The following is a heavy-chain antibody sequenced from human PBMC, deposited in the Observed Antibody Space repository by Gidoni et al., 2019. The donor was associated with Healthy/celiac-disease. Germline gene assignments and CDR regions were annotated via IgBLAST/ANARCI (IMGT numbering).Heavy chain of an antibody. CDR3: AGDLSGRYCSGGSCSYNWFDP. J-gene: IGHJ5*02. CDR2: VIPTFGTA. Sequence: QVQLVQSGAEVKKPGSSAKVSCKASGGTFSSYAISWVRQAPGQGLEWMGGVIPTFGTANYARKFQGRVTITADKSTSTAYMELSSLRSEDTAVYYCAGDLSGRYCSGGSCSYNWFDPWGQGTLVTVSS. CDR1: GGTFSSYA. V-gene: IGHV1-69*06. D-gene: IGHD2-15*01.